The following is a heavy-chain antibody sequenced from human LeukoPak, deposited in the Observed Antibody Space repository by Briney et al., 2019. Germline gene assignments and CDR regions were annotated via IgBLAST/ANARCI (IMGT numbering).Heavy chain of an antibody. J-gene: IGHJ5*02. V-gene: IGHV3-23*01. CDR3: AKDQGYGSGSYHWFDP. CDR1: GFTFSSYA. CDR2: ISGGGSNT. D-gene: IGHD3-10*01. Sequence: GGSLRLSCAASGFTFSSYAMSWVRQAPGKGLEWVSAISGGGSNTYYADSVKGRFIISRDNSKNTLYLQMNSPRAEDTAVYYCAKDQGYGSGSYHWFDPWGQGTLVTVSS.